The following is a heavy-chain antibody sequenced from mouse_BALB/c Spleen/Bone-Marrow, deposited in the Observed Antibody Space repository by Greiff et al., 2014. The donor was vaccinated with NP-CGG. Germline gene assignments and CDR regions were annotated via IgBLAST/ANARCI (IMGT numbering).Heavy chain of an antibody. J-gene: IGHJ3*01. D-gene: IGHD2-4*01. Sequence: VQLQQSGAELVRPGTSVEMSCKAAGYTFTNYWIGWVKQRPGHGLEWIGDIYPGDNYTNYNEKFKGKATLTADTSSSTAYMQLSSLTSEDSAIYYCTRGGYDYTWFAYWGQGTLVTVSA. CDR2: IYPGDNYT. CDR1: GYTFTNYW. V-gene: IGHV1-63*02. CDR3: TRGGYDYTWFAY.